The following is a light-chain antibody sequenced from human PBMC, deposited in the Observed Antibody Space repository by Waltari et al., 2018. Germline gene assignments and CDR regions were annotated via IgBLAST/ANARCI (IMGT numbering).Light chain of an antibody. J-gene: IGKJ4*01. V-gene: IGKV4-1*01. CDR1: QSVLYSSNNKNY. Sequence: DIVMTQSPDSLAVSLGERATINCKSSQSVLYSSNNKNYLAWYQQNPGQPPKLLIYWASTRAAGVPDRFSGSGSGTDFTLTISSLQAEDMAVYYCQQYYNTPLTFGGGTKVEIK. CDR2: WAS. CDR3: QQYYNTPLT.